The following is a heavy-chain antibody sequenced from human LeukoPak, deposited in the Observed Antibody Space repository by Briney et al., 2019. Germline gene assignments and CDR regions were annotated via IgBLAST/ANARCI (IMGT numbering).Heavy chain of an antibody. CDR1: GVSISSDNW. V-gene: IGHV4-4*02. D-gene: IGHD2-21*01. J-gene: IGHJ4*02. CDR3: ARVDWYEGLDY. CDR2: IYHNGST. Sequence: PSETLSLTCAVSGVSISSDNWWSWVRQPPGRGLEWLGEIYHNGSTNDNPSLKSRVTISVDKSNNLFSLKLSSVTAADTAVYYCARVDWYEGLDYWGQGALVTVPP.